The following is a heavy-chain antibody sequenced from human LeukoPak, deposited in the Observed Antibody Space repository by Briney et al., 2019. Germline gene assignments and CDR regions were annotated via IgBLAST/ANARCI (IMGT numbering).Heavy chain of an antibody. J-gene: IGHJ2*01. D-gene: IGHD5-12*01. CDR3: ARGLPITSRGFSGYDRVYWYFDL. CDR1: GGSFSGYY. V-gene: IGHV4-34*01. Sequence: SETLSLTCAVYGGSFSGYYWSWIRQPPGKGLEWIGEINHSGSTNYNPSLKSRVTISVDTSKNQFSLKLSSVTAADTAVYYCARGLPITSRGFSGYDRVYWYFDLWGRGTLVTVSS. CDR2: INHSGST.